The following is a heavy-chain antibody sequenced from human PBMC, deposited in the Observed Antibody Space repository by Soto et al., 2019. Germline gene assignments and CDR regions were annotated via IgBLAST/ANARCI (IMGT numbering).Heavy chain of an antibody. CDR2: ISPYNDHT. CDR3: ARGGYYDNSWGKLRHYGLDV. D-gene: IGHD3-16*01. J-gene: IGHJ6*02. CDR1: GYTFIRYG. V-gene: IGHV1-18*01. Sequence: QVQLAQSTGAVKKPGASVRVSCKATGYTFIRYGIAWVRQAPGQGFEWMGWISPYNDHTVYAQKFQGRVTMTADTSTRTVYMNLRGLKSDDTAVYYCARGGYYDNSWGKLRHYGLDVWGQGTSVSVSS.